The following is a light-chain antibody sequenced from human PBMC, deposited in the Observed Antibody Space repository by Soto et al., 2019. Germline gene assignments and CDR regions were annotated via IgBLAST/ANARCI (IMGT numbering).Light chain of an antibody. CDR2: DVS. CDR1: SSDIGAYNY. Sequence: QLVLTQPSSVSGSPGQSVTISCTGTSSDIGAYNYVSWYQQHPGKVPKLMLYDVSKRPSGVPDRFSGSKSGNTASLTISGLQADDEADYYCCSYAGAYIYVFATGTKLTVL. V-gene: IGLV2-11*01. J-gene: IGLJ1*01. CDR3: CSYAGAYIYV.